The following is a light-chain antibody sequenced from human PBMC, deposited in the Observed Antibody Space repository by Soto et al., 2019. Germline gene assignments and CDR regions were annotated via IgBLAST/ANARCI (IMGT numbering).Light chain of an antibody. CDR2: GAS. J-gene: IGKJ4*01. Sequence: DIQMTQSPSSLSASVGERVTITCRASQNINDCLNWYQQKPRKAPELLIYGASSLQSGVPSRFSGSRSGTDFTLTITILQPEDFATYYCQQSYSTPLTFGGGTKVEIK. CDR3: QQSYSTPLT. V-gene: IGKV1-39*01. CDR1: QNINDC.